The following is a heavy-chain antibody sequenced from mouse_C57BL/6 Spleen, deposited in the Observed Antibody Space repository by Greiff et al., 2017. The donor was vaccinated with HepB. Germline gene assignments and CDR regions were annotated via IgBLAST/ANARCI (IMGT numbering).Heavy chain of an antibody. CDR3: ASSSWNY. J-gene: IGHJ2*01. V-gene: IGHV5-17*01. Sequence: EVKLMESGGGLVKPGGSLKLSCAASGFTFSDYGMHCVRQAPEKGLAWVAYISRGSSTIYYADTVKGRFTISRDNAKNTLFLQMTSLRSEDTAMYYCASSSWNYWGQGTTLTVSS. D-gene: IGHD1-1*01. CDR1: GFTFSDYG. CDR2: ISRGSSTI.